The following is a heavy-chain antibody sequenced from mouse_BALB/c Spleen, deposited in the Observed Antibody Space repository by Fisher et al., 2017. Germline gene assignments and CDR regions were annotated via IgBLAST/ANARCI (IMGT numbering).Heavy chain of an antibody. CDR3: ARRGYGNGSYAMDY. D-gene: IGHD2-1*01. V-gene: IGHV5-6-2*01. J-gene: IGHJ4*01. Sequence: RFTISRDNAKNTLYLQMSSLKSEDTALYYCARRGYGNGSYAMDYWGQGTSVTVSS.